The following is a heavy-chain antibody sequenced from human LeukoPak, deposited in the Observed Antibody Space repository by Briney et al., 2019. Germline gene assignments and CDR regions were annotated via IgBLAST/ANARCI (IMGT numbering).Heavy chain of an antibody. V-gene: IGHV3-74*01. Sequence: GGSLRLSCAASGFTFTSYYMHWVRQAPGKGLEWVSRISGGGSNTIYAESVKGRFTISRDNAKNTVYLQMNSLSAEDTAICYCVRVPRWGQGTLVTVSS. CDR3: VRVPR. J-gene: IGHJ4*02. CDR1: GFTFTSYY. CDR2: ISGGGSNT.